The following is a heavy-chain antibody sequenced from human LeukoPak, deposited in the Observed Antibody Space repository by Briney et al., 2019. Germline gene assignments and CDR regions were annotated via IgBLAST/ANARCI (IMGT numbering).Heavy chain of an antibody. CDR1: GGSISSGGYY. CDR2: IYTSGST. CDR3: ARAPTYSISFDY. J-gene: IGHJ4*02. V-gene: IGHV4-61*02. Sequence: SETLSLTCTVSGGSISSGGYYWSWIRQPAGKGLEWIGRIYTSGSTNYNPSLKSRVTISVDTSKNQFSLKLSSVTAADTAVYYCARAPTYSISFDYWGQGTLVTVS. D-gene: IGHD5/OR15-5a*01.